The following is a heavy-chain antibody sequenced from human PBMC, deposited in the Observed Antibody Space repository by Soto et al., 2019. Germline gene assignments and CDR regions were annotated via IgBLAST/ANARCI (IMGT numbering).Heavy chain of an antibody. CDR1: GSSFTTHL. D-gene: IGHD4-17*01. J-gene: IGHJ6*02. Sequence: GESLKISCKGSGSSFTTHLIAWVRQMPGKGLEWMGIIFPSDSDPRYSPSFQGQVTISADTSISTAYLQWSSLKASDTAIYYCATLSDYLYRYFDMDVSGQATTVTVSS. CDR3: ATLSDYLYRYFDMDV. CDR2: IFPSDSDP. V-gene: IGHV5-51*01.